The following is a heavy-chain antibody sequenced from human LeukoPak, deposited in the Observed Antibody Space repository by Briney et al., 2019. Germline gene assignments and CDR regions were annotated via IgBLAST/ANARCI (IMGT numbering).Heavy chain of an antibody. CDR2: IYYSGST. D-gene: IGHD6-19*01. J-gene: IGHJ4*02. CDR1: GYSISSGSYY. V-gene: IGHV4-39*01. CDR3: ARHAAVSGWDPVDC. Sequence: ASETLSLTCTVSGYSISSGSYYWGWIRQPPGKGLEWLGSIYYSGSTYHNPSLKSRVTISVDTSKNQFSLRLTSVTAADTAVYYCARHAAVSGWDPVDCWGQGTLVIVSS.